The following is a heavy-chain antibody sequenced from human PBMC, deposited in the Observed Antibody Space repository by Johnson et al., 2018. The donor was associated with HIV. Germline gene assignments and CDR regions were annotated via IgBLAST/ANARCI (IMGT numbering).Heavy chain of an antibody. V-gene: IGHV3-30-3*01. Sequence: QVQLVESGGGVVQPGRSLRISCAASGFTFRSYAMHWVRQAPGKGLEWVAFISYDGSNKYYADSVKGQFTVSRDNSKNTLYLQMNSLRAEDTAVYYCARQTLRACDIWGQGTMVTVSS. CDR3: ARQTLRACDI. J-gene: IGHJ3*02. CDR2: ISYDGSNK. CDR1: GFTFRSYA.